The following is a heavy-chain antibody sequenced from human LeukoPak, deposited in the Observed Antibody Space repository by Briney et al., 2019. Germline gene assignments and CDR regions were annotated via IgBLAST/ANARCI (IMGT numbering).Heavy chain of an antibody. D-gene: IGHD2-2*02. CDR1: GFTFSSYG. V-gene: IGHV3-30*02. J-gene: IGHJ4*02. Sequence: GGSLRLSCAASGFTFSSYGMHWVRQAPGKGLEWVAFIRYDGSNKYYADSVKGRFTISRDNSKNTLYLQMNSLRAEDTAVYYCATRSYCSSTSCYTMVDWGQGTLVTVSS. CDR3: ATRSYCSSTSCYTMVD. CDR2: IRYDGSNK.